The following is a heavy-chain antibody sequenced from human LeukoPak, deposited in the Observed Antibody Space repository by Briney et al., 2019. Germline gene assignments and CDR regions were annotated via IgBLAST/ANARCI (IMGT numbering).Heavy chain of an antibody. Sequence: SETLSLTCAVSGGSISRGGYSWSWIRQPPGKGLEWIGYIYHSGSTYYNPSLKSRVTISVDRSKNQFSLKLSSVTAADTAVYYCARAVLMVRGVMAWFDPWGQGTLVTVSS. J-gene: IGHJ5*02. CDR2: IYHSGST. V-gene: IGHV4-30-2*01. CDR3: ARAVLMVRGVMAWFDP. D-gene: IGHD3-10*01. CDR1: GGSISRGGYS.